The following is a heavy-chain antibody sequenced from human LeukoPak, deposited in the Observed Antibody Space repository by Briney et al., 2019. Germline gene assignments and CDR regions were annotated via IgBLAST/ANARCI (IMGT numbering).Heavy chain of an antibody. CDR2: ISAYNRKT. V-gene: IGHV1-18*01. CDR1: GYTFTSYG. J-gene: IGHJ4*02. CDR3: ARVLGFRPDTLKGSDY. Sequence: GASVKVSCKASGYTFTSYGISWVRQAPGQGLEWVGWISAYNRKTNYAQKLQGRVTMTTDTSTTTAYMELRSLRSDDTAVYYCARVLGFRPDTLKGSDYWGQGTLVTVSS.